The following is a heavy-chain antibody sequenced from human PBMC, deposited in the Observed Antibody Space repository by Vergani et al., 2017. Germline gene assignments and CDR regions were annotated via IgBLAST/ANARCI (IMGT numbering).Heavy chain of an antibody. Sequence: EVDLVESGGGLAQPGGSLRLSCEASGFSFPGYAMSWVRQAPGKGLEWVAFIGSSGPYINYADSVKGRFISARDNTNNSLFLQLRSLRAEDAAVYYCERDCTSGGCPDNYGMDVWGQGATVTVSS. CDR2: IGSSGPYI. D-gene: IGHD2-8*01. CDR1: GFSFPGYA. J-gene: IGHJ6*02. CDR3: ERDCTSGGCPDNYGMDV. V-gene: IGHV3-21*06.